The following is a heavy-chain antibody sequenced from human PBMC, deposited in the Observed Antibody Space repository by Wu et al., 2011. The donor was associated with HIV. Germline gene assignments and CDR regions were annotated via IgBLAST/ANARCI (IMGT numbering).Heavy chain of an antibody. CDR3: ARDLSGRYFDY. CDR2: ISAYNGDT. V-gene: IGHV1-18*01. Sequence: QVQLVQSGAEVKKPGASVKVSCKASGYTFMNYAISWVRQAPGQGLEWMGWISAYNGDTNYAQRLQGRVTMTADTSTSTAYMELRSLRSDDTAVYYCARDLSGRYFDYWGQGTLVTVSS. CDR1: GYTFMNYA. D-gene: IGHD1-26*01. J-gene: IGHJ4*02.